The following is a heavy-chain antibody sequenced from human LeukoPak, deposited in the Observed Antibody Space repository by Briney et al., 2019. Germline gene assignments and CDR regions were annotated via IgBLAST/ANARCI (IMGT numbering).Heavy chain of an antibody. D-gene: IGHD1-1*01. CDR3: VSGTTTFFYYMDV. Sequence: PSETLSLTCTVSGGSISSSSYYWGWIRQPPGKGLEWIGSIYYSGSTYYNPSLKSRVTISVDTSKNQFSLKLSSVTAADTAVYYCVSGTTTFFYYMDVWAKGTTVTVSS. CDR1: GGSISSSSYY. CDR2: IYYSGST. J-gene: IGHJ6*03. V-gene: IGHV4-39*01.